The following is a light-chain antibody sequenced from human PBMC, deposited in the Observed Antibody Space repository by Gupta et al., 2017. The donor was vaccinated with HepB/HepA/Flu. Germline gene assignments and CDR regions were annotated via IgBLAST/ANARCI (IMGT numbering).Light chain of an antibody. CDR1: QSVSRY. Sequence: EILLIKSQVTLSLSQGERATLSCRTSQSVSRYLAWYPQKPGQPPSLLVFDASHRATGVPARFSGSGSGTDFTLTISSLEPEDFAVYYCQQRNTWPLTFGEGTRVEIK. CDR2: DAS. V-gene: IGKV3-11*01. CDR3: QQRNTWPLT. J-gene: IGKJ4*01.